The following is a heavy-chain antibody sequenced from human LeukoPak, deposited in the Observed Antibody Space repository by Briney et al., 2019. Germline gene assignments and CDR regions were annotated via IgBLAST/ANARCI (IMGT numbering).Heavy chain of an antibody. J-gene: IGHJ4*02. CDR3: ARERDFWSGFVDY. CDR1: GGSISGYY. V-gene: IGHV4-4*07. D-gene: IGHD3-3*01. Sequence: SETLSLTCTVSGGSISGYYWSWIRQPAGEGLEWIGRIYTSGSTNYNPSLKSRVTMSVDTSKNLFSLKLGSVTAADTAVYYCARERDFWSGFVDYWGQGTLATVSS. CDR2: IYTSGST.